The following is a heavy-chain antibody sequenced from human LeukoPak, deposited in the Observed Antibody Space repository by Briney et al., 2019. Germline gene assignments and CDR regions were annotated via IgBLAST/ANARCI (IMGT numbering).Heavy chain of an antibody. CDR3: AKDINDVAAADGFPGAYYFDY. J-gene: IGHJ4*02. Sequence: GGSLRLSCAACGFTFDVYAMHWVRQAPGKGLEWVSGIGWNSGSIGYADSVKGRFTISRDNAKNSLYLQMNSLRAEDTALYYCAKDINDVAAADGFPGAYYFDYWGQGTLVTVSS. CDR1: GFTFDVYA. D-gene: IGHD6-13*01. CDR2: IGWNSGSI. V-gene: IGHV3-9*01.